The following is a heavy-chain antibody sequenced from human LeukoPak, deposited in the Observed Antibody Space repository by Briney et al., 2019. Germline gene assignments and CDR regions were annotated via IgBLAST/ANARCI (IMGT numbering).Heavy chain of an antibody. J-gene: IGHJ4*02. Sequence: ASVKVSCKASGYTFTGYYMHWVRQAPGQGLEWMGWINPNSGGTNYAQKFQGRVTMTRDTSISTAYMELSRLRSDGTAVYYCARASSSGRYYFDYWGQGTLVTVSS. D-gene: IGHD1-26*01. CDR3: ARASSSGRYYFDY. CDR1: GYTFTGYY. V-gene: IGHV1-2*02. CDR2: INPNSGGT.